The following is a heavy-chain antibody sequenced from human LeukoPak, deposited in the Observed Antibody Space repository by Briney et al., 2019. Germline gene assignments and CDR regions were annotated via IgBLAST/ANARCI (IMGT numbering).Heavy chain of an antibody. J-gene: IGHJ4*02. Sequence: SVKVSCKASGGTFSSYAISWVRQAPGQGLEWMGRIIPILGIANYAQKFQGRVTITADKSTSTAYMELSSLRSEDTAVYYCAREYYYDSSGYFDYWGQGTQVTVSS. CDR1: GGTFSSYA. CDR2: IIPILGIA. CDR3: AREYYYDSSGYFDY. V-gene: IGHV1-69*04. D-gene: IGHD3-22*01.